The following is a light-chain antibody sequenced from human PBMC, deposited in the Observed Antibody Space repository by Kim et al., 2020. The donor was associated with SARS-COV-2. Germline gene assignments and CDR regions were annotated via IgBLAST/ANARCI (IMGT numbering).Light chain of an antibody. Sequence: DIQMTQSPSTLSVSVGDRVTITCRASQGIGTWLAWYQQKPGKAPRLLIYEASNLDSGVPSRFSGSGSGTEFTLTISSLQTDDFATYYCQQYNRSPGLTFGGGTKLEI. CDR3: QQYNRSPGLT. CDR1: QGIGTW. J-gene: IGKJ4*01. CDR2: EAS. V-gene: IGKV1-5*03.